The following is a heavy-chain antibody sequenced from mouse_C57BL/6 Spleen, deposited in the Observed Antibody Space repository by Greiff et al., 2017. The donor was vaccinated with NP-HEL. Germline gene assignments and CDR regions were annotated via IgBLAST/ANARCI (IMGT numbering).Heavy chain of an antibody. CDR2: IDPSDSYT. Sequence: VQLQQPGAELVMPGASVKLSCKASGYTFTSYWMHWVKQRPGQGLEWIGEIDPSDSYTNYNQKFKGKSTLTVDKSSSTAYMQLSSLTSEDSAVYYCAKGDYGYFDVGGTGTTVTVSS. CDR1: GYTFTSYW. CDR3: AKGDYGYFDV. J-gene: IGHJ1*03. V-gene: IGHV1-69*01.